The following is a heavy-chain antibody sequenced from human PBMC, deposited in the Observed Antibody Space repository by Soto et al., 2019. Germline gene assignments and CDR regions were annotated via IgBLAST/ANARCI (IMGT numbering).Heavy chain of an antibody. V-gene: IGHV4-59*04. CDR3: ARHVGNSPPGS. J-gene: IGHJ4*02. CDR1: GGSISSYY. D-gene: IGHD1-26*01. CDR2: MYYSGST. Sequence: PSETLSLTCTVSGGSISSYYWSWIRQPPGKGLEWIGNMYYSGSTYYNPSLKSRVTISVDTSKNQFSLKLTSVTAAGTAVYHCARHVGNSPPGSWGQGTLVTVSS.